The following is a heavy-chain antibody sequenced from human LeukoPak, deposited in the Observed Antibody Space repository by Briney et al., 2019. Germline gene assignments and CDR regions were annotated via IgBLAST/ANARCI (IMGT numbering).Heavy chain of an antibody. CDR3: AKDQHGYDKPIDY. CDR2: ISGSGSST. D-gene: IGHD5-12*01. J-gene: IGHJ4*02. Sequence: GGSLRLSCAASGFTFNIYAMNWVRQASGKGLEWVSTISGSGSSTYYADSVKGRFTITRDNSKNTLYLQMNSLRAEDTAVYFCAKDQHGYDKPIDYWGQGTLVTVSS. V-gene: IGHV3-23*01. CDR1: GFTFNIYA.